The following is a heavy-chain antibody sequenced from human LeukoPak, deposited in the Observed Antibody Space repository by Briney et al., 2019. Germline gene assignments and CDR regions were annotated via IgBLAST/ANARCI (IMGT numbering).Heavy chain of an antibody. CDR1: GYTFTNYG. CDR2: ISAYNGNT. V-gene: IGHV1-18*01. J-gene: IGHJ3*02. CDR3: ARPTESTYSAFDI. Sequence: GASVKVSCKASGYTFTNYGISWVRQAPGQGLEWMGWISAYNGNTHYAQKLQGRVTMTTDTSTSTAYMELRSLRSADTAVYYCARPTESTYSAFDIWGQGTMVTVSS. D-gene: IGHD2-21*01.